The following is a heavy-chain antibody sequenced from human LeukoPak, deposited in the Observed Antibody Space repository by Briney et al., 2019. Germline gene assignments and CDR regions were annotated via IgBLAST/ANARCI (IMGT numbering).Heavy chain of an antibody. J-gene: IGHJ4*02. CDR1: GFTVSSNY. CDR2: IKQDGSEK. CDR3: ARDWGLLGVSSDY. Sequence: GGSLRLSCAVSGFTVSSNYMSWVRQAPGKGLEWVANIKQDGSEKYYVDSVKGRFTISRDNAKNSLYLQMNSLRAEDTAVYYCARDWGLLGVSSDYWGQGTLVTVSS. D-gene: IGHD2-15*01. V-gene: IGHV3-7*03.